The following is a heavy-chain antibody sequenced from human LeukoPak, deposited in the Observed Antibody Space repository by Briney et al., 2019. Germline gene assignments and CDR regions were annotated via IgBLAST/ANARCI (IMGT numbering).Heavy chain of an antibody. D-gene: IGHD3-22*01. CDR3: AKDTTYYYDSSGYYGY. J-gene: IGHJ4*02. CDR1: GFTFSSYA. Sequence: GGSLRLSCAASGFTFSSYAMSWVRQTPGKGLEWVSAISGSGGSTYYIDAVKGRFTISRDNSKNTLYLQMNSLRAEDTAVYYCAKDTTYYYDSSGYYGYWGQGTLVTVSS. CDR2: ISGSGGST. V-gene: IGHV3-23*01.